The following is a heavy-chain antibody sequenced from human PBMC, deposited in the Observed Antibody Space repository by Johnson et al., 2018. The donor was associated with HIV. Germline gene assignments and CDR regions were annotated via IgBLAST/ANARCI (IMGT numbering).Heavy chain of an antibody. CDR2: ISWDGGSS. D-gene: IGHD6-19*01. V-gene: IGHV3-43*01. J-gene: IGHJ3*02. Sequence: VRLVESGGVVVQPGGSLRLSCAASGFTFDDYTMHWVRQAPGKGLEWVSLISWDGGSSYYADSVKGRFTISRDNSKNSLYLQMNSLRTEDTALYYCAKGAVAGINDAFDIWGQGTMVTVSS. CDR1: GFTFDDYT. CDR3: AKGAVAGINDAFDI.